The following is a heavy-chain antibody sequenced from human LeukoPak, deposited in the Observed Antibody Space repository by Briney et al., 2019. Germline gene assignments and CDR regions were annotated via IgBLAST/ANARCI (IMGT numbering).Heavy chain of an antibody. CDR1: GFTFSSYW. D-gene: IGHD5-12*01. CDR2: INSDGSST. CDR3: ARARGIVATMGAFDI. V-gene: IGHV3-74*01. Sequence: GGSRRLSCAASGFTFSSYWMHWVRQAPGKGLVWVSRINSDGSSTSYADSVKGRFTISRDNAKNTLYLQMNSLRAEDTAVYYCARARGIVATMGAFDIWGQGTMVTVSS. J-gene: IGHJ3*02.